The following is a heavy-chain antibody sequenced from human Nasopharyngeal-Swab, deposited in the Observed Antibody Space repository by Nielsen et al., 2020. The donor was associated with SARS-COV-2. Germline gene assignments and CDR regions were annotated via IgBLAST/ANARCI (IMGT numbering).Heavy chain of an antibody. CDR2: ISYDGSNK. CDR3: AKDVTFGWLLWSGGVGMDV. CDR1: GFTFSSYG. D-gene: IGHD3-10*02. J-gene: IGHJ6*02. V-gene: IGHV3-30*18. Sequence: GESLKISCAASGFTFSSYGMHWVRQAPGKGLEWVAVISYDGSNKYYADSVKGRFTISRDNSKNTLYLQMNRLRAEDTAVYYCAKDVTFGWLLWSGGVGMDVWGQGTTVTVSS.